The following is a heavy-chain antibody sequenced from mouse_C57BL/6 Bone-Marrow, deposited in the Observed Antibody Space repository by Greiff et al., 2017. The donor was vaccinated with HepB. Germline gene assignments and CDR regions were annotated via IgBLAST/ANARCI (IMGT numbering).Heavy chain of an antibody. CDR1: GFTFSDYG. J-gene: IGHJ4*01. V-gene: IGHV5-17*01. D-gene: IGHD2-4*01. CDR3: ARWDIDYPAY. CDR2: ISSGSSTI. Sequence: EVQREESGGGLVKPGGSLKLSCAASGFTFSDYGMHWVRQAPEKGLEWVAYISSGSSTIYYADTVKGRFTISRDNAKNTLFLQMTSLRSEDTAIYYCARWDIDYPAYWGQGTSVTVAS.